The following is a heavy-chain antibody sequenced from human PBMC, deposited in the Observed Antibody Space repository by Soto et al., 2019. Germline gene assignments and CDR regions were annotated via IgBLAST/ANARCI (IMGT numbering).Heavy chain of an antibody. CDR3: ARQGDDYGLYYFDY. J-gene: IGHJ4*02. CDR2: IYYSGST. CDR1: GGSISSYY. V-gene: IGHV4-59*08. D-gene: IGHD4-17*01. Sequence: QVQLQESGPGLVKPSETLSLTCTVSGGSISSYYWSWIRQPPGKGLEWIGYIYYSGSTNYNPSLNSRVTISVDTSKNQFSLKLSSVTAADTAVYYCARQGDDYGLYYFDYWGQGTLVTVSS.